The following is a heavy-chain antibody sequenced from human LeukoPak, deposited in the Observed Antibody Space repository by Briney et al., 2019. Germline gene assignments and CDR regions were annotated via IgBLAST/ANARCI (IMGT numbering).Heavy chain of an antibody. CDR1: GGSISSYY. CDR3: ARESGSSGWYEGFDY. Sequence: PSETLSLTCTVSGGSISSYYWSWIRQPPGKGLEWIGYIYYSGSTNYNPSLKSRVTISVDTSKNQFSLKLSSVTAADTAVYYCARESGSSGWYEGFDYWGQGTLVTVSS. V-gene: IGHV4-59*01. D-gene: IGHD6-19*01. CDR2: IYYSGST. J-gene: IGHJ4*02.